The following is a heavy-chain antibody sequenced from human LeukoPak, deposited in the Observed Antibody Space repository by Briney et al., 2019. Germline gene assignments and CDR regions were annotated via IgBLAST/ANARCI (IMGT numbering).Heavy chain of an antibody. CDR1: AFSLTTNS. Sequence: RGCLRLSCAASAFSLTTNSINWVRQAPRKGLEWVSYINIDSITVNYADSVKGRFTISRDNAKNSLYLQMNSLRAEDTAVYYCSTAKFDNWGQGTLVTVSS. CDR3: STAKFDN. V-gene: IGHV3-48*01. J-gene: IGHJ4*02. CDR2: INIDSITV.